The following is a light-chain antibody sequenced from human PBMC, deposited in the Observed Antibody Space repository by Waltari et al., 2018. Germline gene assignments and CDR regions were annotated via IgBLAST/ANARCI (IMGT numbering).Light chain of an antibody. CDR1: SSDVGGYNY. CDR2: DVS. CDR3: SSHTSSTTLG. Sequence: QSALTQPASVSGSPGQPITISCSGSSSDVGGYNYVSWYQHHPGKAPKLIIYDVSKRPSGVSNRFSGSKSGNTASLTISGLQAEDEADYYCSSHTSSTTLGFGTGTKVTVL. V-gene: IGLV2-14*03. J-gene: IGLJ1*01.